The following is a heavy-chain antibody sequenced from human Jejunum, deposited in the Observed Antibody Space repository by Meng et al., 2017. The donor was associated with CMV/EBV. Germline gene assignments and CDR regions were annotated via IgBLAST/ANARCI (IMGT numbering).Heavy chain of an antibody. CDR1: AGSISGYY. Sequence: QEQLEESVQGLVKSSETLSLTCFVSAGSISGYYWGWIRQPAGKGLEWIGRIYTSGSTHYNPSLKSRLTMSVDLSNNQISLKLRSVTAADTAVYYCARESGSYYWFDPWGQGTLVTVSS. D-gene: IGHD1-26*01. CDR3: ARESGSYYWFDP. V-gene: IGHV4-4*07. CDR2: IYTSGST. J-gene: IGHJ5*02.